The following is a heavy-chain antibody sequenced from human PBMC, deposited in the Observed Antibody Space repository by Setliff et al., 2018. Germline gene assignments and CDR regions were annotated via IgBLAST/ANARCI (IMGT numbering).Heavy chain of an antibody. J-gene: IGHJ5*02. V-gene: IGHV1-8*02. CDR1: GYTFTSYD. D-gene: IGHD3-10*01. CDR2: MNPNSGNT. CDR3: ARAELLWFGGFDP. Sequence: ASVKVSCKASGYTFTSYDINWVRQATGQGLEWMGRMNPNSGNTGYAQKFQGRVTMTRNTSISTAYMELSSLRSEDTAVYYCARAELLWFGGFDPWGQGTLVTVSS.